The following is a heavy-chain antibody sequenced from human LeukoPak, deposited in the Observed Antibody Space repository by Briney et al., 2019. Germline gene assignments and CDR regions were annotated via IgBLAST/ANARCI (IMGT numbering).Heavy chain of an antibody. CDR1: GYSFTSYW. Sequence: GESLKISCKGSGYSFTSYWIGWVRQMPGKGLEWMGIIYPGDSDTRYSPSFQGQVTISADKSISTAYLQWSSLKASDTAMYYCARRQYQLLGGYYYYYMDVWGKGTTVTVSS. J-gene: IGHJ6*03. V-gene: IGHV5-51*01. CDR2: IYPGDSDT. D-gene: IGHD2-2*01. CDR3: ARRQYQLLGGYYYYYMDV.